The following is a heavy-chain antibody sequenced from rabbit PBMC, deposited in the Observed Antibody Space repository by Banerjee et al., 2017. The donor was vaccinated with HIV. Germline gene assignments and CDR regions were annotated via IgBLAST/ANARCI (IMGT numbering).Heavy chain of an antibody. V-gene: IGHV1S7*01. D-gene: IGHD4-1*01. J-gene: IGHJ5*01. Sequence: QLKESGGGLVQPGGSLKLSCKASGFDFSSYYMSWVRQAPGKGLEWIGYIDPVFGSTYYASWVNGRFTISSHNAQNTLYLQLNSLTAADTATYFCVRARSGWGAAHPDWLDLWGPGTLVTVS. CDR1: GFDFSSYY. CDR3: VRARSGWGAAHPDWLDL. CDR2: IDPVFGST.